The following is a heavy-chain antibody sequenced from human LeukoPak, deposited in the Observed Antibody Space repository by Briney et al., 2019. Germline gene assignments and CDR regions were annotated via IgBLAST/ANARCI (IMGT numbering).Heavy chain of an antibody. Sequence: PGGSLRLSCAASGFTFSSYGMHWVRQAPGKGLEWVAVISYDGSNKYYADSVKGRFTISRDNSKNTLYLQMNSLRAEDTAVYYCAAYDSSGYLPDWGQGTLVTVSS. CDR2: ISYDGSNK. J-gene: IGHJ4*02. V-gene: IGHV3-30*03. CDR1: GFTFSSYG. D-gene: IGHD3-22*01. CDR3: AAYDSSGYLPD.